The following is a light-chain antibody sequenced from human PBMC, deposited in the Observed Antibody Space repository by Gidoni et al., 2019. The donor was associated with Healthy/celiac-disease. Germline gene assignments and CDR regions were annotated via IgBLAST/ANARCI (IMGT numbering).Light chain of an antibody. CDR3: QQYYSSPLT. CDR1: QSVLYTSNNENY. J-gene: IGKJ4*02. CDR2: WAS. Sequence: ETVMTQSPDSLAVPLGERATINCKSSQSVLYTSNNENYLAWYQQKPGQPPKLLIYWASTRESGVPDRFSGSGSGTDFTLTISSLQAEDVAVYYCQQYYSSPLTFGGGTKVEIK. V-gene: IGKV4-1*01.